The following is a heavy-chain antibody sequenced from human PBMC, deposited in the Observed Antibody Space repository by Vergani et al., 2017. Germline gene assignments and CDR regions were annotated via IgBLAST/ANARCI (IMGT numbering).Heavy chain of an antibody. J-gene: IGHJ4*02. CDR1: GFTFSSYA. CDR3: AKDQDYSNTRRGFDY. Sequence: EVQLLESGGGLVQPGGSLRLSCAASGFTFSSYAMSWVRHAPGKGRGGVSAIGGSGGSTYYADSVKGRFTISRDNSKNTLYLQMNSLRAEDTAVYYCAKDQDYSNTRRGFDYGGQGTLVTVSS. V-gene: IGHV3-23*01. D-gene: IGHD4-11*01. CDR2: IGGSGGST.